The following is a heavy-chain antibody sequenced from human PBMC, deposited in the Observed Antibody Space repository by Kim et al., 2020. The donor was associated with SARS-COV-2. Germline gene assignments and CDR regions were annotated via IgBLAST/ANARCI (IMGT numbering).Heavy chain of an antibody. D-gene: IGHD3-9*01. Sequence: ASVKVSCKASGYTFTSYGISWVRQAPGQGLEWMGWISAYNGNTNYAQKLQGRVTMTTDTSTSTAYMELRSLRSDDTAVYYCARCDGYFDWLFRIARPHNWFDPWGQGTLVTVSS. V-gene: IGHV1-18*01. CDR3: ARCDGYFDWLFRIARPHNWFDP. J-gene: IGHJ5*02. CDR1: GYTFTSYG. CDR2: ISAYNGNT.